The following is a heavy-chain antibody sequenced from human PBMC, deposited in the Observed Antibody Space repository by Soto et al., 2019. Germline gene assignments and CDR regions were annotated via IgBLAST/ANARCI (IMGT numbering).Heavy chain of an antibody. CDR1: GGSFSGYY. CDR3: ARGSCSGGSCYSSYYYYYMDV. CDR2: INHSGST. Sequence: SETLSLTCAVYGGSFSGYYWSWIRQPPGKGLEWIGEINHSGSTNYNPSLKSRVTISVDTSKNQFSLKLSSVTAADTAVYYCARGSCSGGSCYSSYYYYYMDVWGKGTTVTVSS. V-gene: IGHV4-34*01. J-gene: IGHJ6*03. D-gene: IGHD2-15*01.